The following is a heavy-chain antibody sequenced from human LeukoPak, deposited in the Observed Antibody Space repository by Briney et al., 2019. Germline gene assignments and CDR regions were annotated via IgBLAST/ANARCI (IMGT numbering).Heavy chain of an antibody. CDR3: ARGVYCSGGSCYAKPRNWSDP. J-gene: IGHJ5*02. CDR2: ISSSSSYI. V-gene: IGHV3-21*01. D-gene: IGHD2-15*01. CDR1: GFTFSSYR. Sequence: GGSLRLSCAASGFTFSSYRMNWVRQAPGKGLEWVSSISSSSSYIYYADAVMGRFTISRDNAKNSLYLQMNSLRAKDTAVYYCARGVYCSGGSCYAKPRNWSDPWGQGTLVTVSS.